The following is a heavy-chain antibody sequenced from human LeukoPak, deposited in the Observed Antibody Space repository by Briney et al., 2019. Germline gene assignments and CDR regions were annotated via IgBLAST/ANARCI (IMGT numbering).Heavy chain of an antibody. Sequence: GGSLRLSCETSGFTFSSFWMSWVRQAPGKGLEWVAHIKEDGSEKYYVESVKGRFTISRDDAKKSVHLQMNSLRAEDSAVYYCARDRFGGMDVWGKGTSVTVSS. CDR3: ARDRFGGMDV. J-gene: IGHJ6*04. CDR1: GFTFSSFW. V-gene: IGHV3-7*01. CDR2: IKEDGSEK. D-gene: IGHD4-23*01.